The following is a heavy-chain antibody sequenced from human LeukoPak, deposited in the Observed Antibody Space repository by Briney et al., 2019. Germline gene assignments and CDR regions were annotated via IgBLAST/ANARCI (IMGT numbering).Heavy chain of an antibody. J-gene: IGHJ4*02. CDR1: GYTFTSYD. CDR3: ARDPYSNLIDY. V-gene: IGHV7-4-1*02. D-gene: IGHD4-11*01. Sequence: ASVKVSCKASGYTFTSYDINWVRQAPGQGLEWMGWINTNTGNPTYAQGFTGRFVFSLDTSVSTAYLQISSLKAEDTAVYYCARDPYSNLIDYWGQGTLVTVSS. CDR2: INTNTGNP.